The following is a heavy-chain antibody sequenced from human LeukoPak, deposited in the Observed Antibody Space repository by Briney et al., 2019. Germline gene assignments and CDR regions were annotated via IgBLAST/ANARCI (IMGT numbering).Heavy chain of an antibody. CDR2: ISTTGSSI. J-gene: IGHJ4*02. D-gene: IGHD6-19*01. V-gene: IGHV3-48*04. CDR3: ARVQRGIAVALDY. Sequence: GGSLRLSCVVSGFTFSTFTMNWVRQAPGKGLEWVSYISTTGSSIYYADSVKGRFTISRDNVKNLLYLQMNSLRAEDTAVYYCARVQRGIAVALDYWGQGTLATVSS. CDR1: GFTFSTFT.